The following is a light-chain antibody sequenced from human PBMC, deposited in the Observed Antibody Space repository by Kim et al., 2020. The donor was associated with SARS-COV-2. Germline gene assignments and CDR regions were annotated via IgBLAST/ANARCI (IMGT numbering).Light chain of an antibody. J-gene: IGLJ2*01. CDR2: GKN. CDR1: SLSSYY. CDR3: NSRDSSGNPV. V-gene: IGLV3-19*01. Sequence: VAVGQTVRITCQGDSLSSYYASWYQQKPGQAPVLVIYGKNNRPSGIPDRFSGSSSGNTASLTITGAQAEDEADYYCNSRDSSGNPVFGGGTQLTVL.